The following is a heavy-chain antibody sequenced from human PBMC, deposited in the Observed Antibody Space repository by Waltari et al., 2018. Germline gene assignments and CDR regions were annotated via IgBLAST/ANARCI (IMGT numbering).Heavy chain of an antibody. D-gene: IGHD3-22*01. J-gene: IGHJ3*02. CDR1: GYTFTSYD. CDR2: MNPNSGNT. Sequence: QVQLVQSGAEVKKPGASVKVSCKASGYTFTSYDINWVRQATGQGLEWMGWMNPNSGNTGYAQKFQGRVTITRNTSISTAYMELSSLRSEDTAVYYCACGYYYDSSGLPRGDAFDIWGQGTMVTVSS. V-gene: IGHV1-8*03. CDR3: ACGYYYDSSGLPRGDAFDI.